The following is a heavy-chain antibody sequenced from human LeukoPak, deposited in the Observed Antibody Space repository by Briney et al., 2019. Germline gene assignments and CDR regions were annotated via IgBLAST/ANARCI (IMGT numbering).Heavy chain of an antibody. CDR2: IYYSGST. J-gene: IGHJ4*02. D-gene: IGHD6-6*01. Sequence: SETLSFTCTVSGGSISSHYWSWIRQPPGKGLEWMGYIYYSGSTNYNPSLTSPVTISVDTYKNQFSLKLTSVTAADTAVYYCARAHIAARSFDYWGQGTLVTVSS. CDR3: ARAHIAARSFDY. CDR1: GGSISSHY. V-gene: IGHV4-59*11.